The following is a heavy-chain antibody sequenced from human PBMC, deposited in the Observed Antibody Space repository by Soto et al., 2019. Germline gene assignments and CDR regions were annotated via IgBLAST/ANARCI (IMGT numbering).Heavy chain of an antibody. J-gene: IGHJ1*01. D-gene: IGHD3-22*01. V-gene: IGHV3-23*01. CDR2: ISGSGGTT. Sequence: GGSLRLSCAASGFTFSSYAMTWVRQAPGKGLEWVSIISGSGGTTYYADSVKGRFTISRDNSKNTLYLQMNSLRADDTAVYYCVKEDNYYDSSGYYLEYFHHWGQGTLVTVSS. CDR1: GFTFSSYA. CDR3: VKEDNYYDSSGYYLEYFHH.